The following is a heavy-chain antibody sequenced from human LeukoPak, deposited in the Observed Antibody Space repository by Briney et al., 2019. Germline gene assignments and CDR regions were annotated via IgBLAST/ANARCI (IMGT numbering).Heavy chain of an antibody. V-gene: IGHV3-30*02. Sequence: GGSLRLSCVASGFTFNTFGMNWVRQAPGKGLEWVSFLRYDGRNQYYADSVKGRFTISRDNPKNTVYLQMNSLRPEDTAVYYCAKGPVAGAPSYYIDNWGQGTLVTVSS. CDR3: AKGPVAGAPSYYIDN. D-gene: IGHD6-19*01. CDR1: GFTFNTFG. CDR2: LRYDGRNQ. J-gene: IGHJ4*02.